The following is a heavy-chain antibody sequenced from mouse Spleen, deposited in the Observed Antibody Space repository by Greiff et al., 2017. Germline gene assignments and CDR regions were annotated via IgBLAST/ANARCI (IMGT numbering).Heavy chain of an antibody. Sequence: QVHVKQPGAELVKPGASVKLSCKASGYTFTSYWMQWVKQRPGQGLEWIGEIDPSDSYTNYNQKFKGKATLTVDTSSSTAYMQLSSLTSEDSAVYYCARLTGEAMDYWGQGTSVTVSS. CDR2: IDPSDSYT. CDR3: ARLTGEAMDY. V-gene: IGHV1-50*01. D-gene: IGHD4-1*01. J-gene: IGHJ4*01. CDR1: GYTFTSYW.